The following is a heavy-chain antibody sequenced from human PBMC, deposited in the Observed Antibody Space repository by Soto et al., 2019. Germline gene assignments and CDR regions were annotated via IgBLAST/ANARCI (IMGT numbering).Heavy chain of an antibody. CDR2: ISYDGSNK. J-gene: IGHJ4*02. CDR3: ASPRLSSDGTTPIDY. CDR1: GFTFSSYA. D-gene: IGHD1-1*01. V-gene: IGHV3-30-3*01. Sequence: QVQLVESGGGVVQPGRSLRLSCAASGFTFSSYAMHWVRQAPGKGLEWVAVISYDGSNKYYADSVKGRFTISRDKSKNTLYLQLNSVRAEPTAVYYCASPRLSSDGTTPIDYWGQGTLVTVSS.